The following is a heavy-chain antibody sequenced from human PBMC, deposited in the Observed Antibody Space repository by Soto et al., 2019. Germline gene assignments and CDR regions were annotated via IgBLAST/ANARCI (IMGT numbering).Heavy chain of an antibody. J-gene: IGHJ4*02. V-gene: IGHV3-23*01. CDR1: GFTFSSYA. Sequence: GGSLRLSCAASGFTFSSYAMSWVRQAPGKGLEWVSAISGSGGSTYYADSVKGRFTISRDNSKNTLYLQMSSLRAEDTAVYYCAKTWYYYDSSGYQHPYYFDYWGQGTLVTVSS. D-gene: IGHD3-22*01. CDR3: AKTWYYYDSSGYQHPYYFDY. CDR2: ISGSGGST.